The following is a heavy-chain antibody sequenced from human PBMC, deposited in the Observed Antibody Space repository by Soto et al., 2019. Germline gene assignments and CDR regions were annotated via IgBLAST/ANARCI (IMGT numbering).Heavy chain of an antibody. D-gene: IGHD3-3*01. CDR3: ARHTSGVVIMDGMDV. CDR1: GYSFTSYW. J-gene: IGHJ6*02. V-gene: IGHV5-51*01. CDR2: IYPGDSDT. Sequence: GESLKISCKGSGYSFTSYWIGWVRQMPGKGLEWMGIIYPGDSDTRYSPSFQGQVTISADKSISTAYLQWSSLKASDTAMYYCARHTSGVVIMDGMDVWGQGTKVTVSS.